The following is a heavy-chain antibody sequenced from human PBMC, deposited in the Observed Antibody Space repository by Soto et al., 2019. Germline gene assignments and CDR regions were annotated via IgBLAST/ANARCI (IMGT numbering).Heavy chain of an antibody. CDR3: TRDKYCSSTSCSPLSLGMDV. Sequence: PGGSLRLSCTASGFTFGDYAMSWFRQAPGKGLEWVGFIRSKAYGGTTEYAASVKGRFTISRDDSKSIAYLQMNSLKTEDTAVYYCTRDKYCSSTSCSPLSLGMDVWGQGTTVTVSS. J-gene: IGHJ6*02. D-gene: IGHD2-2*01. CDR1: GFTFGDYA. V-gene: IGHV3-49*03. CDR2: IRSKAYGGTT.